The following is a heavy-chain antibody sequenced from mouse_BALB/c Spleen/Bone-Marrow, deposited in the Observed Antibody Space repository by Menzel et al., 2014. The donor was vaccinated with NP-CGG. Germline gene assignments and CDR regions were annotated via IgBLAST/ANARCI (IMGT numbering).Heavy chain of an antibody. D-gene: IGHD2-3*01. V-gene: IGHV5-17*02. Sequence: VQLKEFGGGLVQPGGSRKLSCAASGFTFSSFGMHWVRQAPEKGLEWVAYISTGSSTIYYADTVKGRFTISRDNPKNTLFLQMTSLRSEDTAMYYCARSDGAMDYWGQGTSVTVSS. CDR2: ISTGSSTI. J-gene: IGHJ4*01. CDR3: ARSDGAMDY. CDR1: GFTFSSFG.